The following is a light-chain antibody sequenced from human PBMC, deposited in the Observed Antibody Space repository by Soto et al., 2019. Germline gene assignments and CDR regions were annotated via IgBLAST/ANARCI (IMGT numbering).Light chain of an antibody. V-gene: IGKV3-20*01. CDR3: QQYGSSPIT. Sequence: EIELTQSPATLSLSPGETATLSCRASQNVDKFLAWYQQRPGQPPRLLIFDSSNRATGVPVRFSGSGSGTDFTLTISRLEPEDFALYYCQQYGSSPITFGQGTRLEIK. J-gene: IGKJ5*01. CDR1: QNVDKF. CDR2: DSS.